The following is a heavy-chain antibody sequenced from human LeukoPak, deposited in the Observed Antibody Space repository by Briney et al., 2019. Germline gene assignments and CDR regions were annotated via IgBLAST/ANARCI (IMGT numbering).Heavy chain of an antibody. J-gene: IGHJ4*02. D-gene: IGHD3-3*01. CDR1: GGSFSGYY. V-gene: IGHV4-34*01. CDR2: INHSGST. CDR3: ANRYYDFWSGYYRGFFDY. Sequence: PSETLSLTCAVYGGSFSGYYWSWIRQPPGKGLEWIGEINHSGSTNYNPSLNSRVTISVDTSKNQFSLKLSSVTAADTAVYYCANRYYDFWSGYYRGFFDYWGQGTLVTVSS.